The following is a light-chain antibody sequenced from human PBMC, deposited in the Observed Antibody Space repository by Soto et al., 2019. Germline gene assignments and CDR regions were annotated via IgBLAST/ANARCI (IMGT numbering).Light chain of an antibody. CDR2: EVS. CDR1: SSDVGGYNY. CDR3: SSYTSSSTPYV. Sequence: QSALTQPASVSGSPGQSITISCTGTSSDVGGYNYVSWYQQHPGKAPKLMIYEVSNRPSGASNRFSGSKSGNTASLTISGPQAEDEADYYCSSYTSSSTPYVFGTGTKVTVL. J-gene: IGLJ1*01. V-gene: IGLV2-14*01.